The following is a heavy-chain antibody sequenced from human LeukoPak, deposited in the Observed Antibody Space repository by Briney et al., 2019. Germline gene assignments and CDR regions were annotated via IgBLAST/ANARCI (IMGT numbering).Heavy chain of an antibody. J-gene: IGHJ4*02. D-gene: IGHD3-9*01. Sequence: GGSLRLSCAGSGFIFRNYAMSWVRQAPGMGLEWVSAISGSGVGTNYADSVKGRFTISTDNSKNTLYLQMNSMRAEDTAVYYCAKNGRDDHDKYFFDFWGQGTQVTVSS. CDR1: GFIFRNYA. CDR2: ISGSGVGT. CDR3: AKNGRDDHDKYFFDF. V-gene: IGHV3-23*01.